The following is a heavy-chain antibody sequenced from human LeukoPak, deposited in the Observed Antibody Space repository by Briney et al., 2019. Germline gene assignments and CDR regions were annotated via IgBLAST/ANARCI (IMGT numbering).Heavy chain of an antibody. CDR3: ARDCRPARCDY. J-gene: IGHJ4*02. V-gene: IGHV1-46*02. D-gene: IGHD1-14*01. Sequence: ASVKVSFTTSGYTFNTYYIHWVRQAPGQGLEWMGIINPSGGSTTYAQKFQGRVTMTRDTSTTTVYMELNNLKSEDTAVYYCARDCRPARCDYWGRGTVVSVSS. CDR2: INPSGGST. CDR1: GYTFNTYY.